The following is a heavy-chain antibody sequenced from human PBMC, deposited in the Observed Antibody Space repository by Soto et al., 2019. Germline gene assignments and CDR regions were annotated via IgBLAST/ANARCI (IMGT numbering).Heavy chain of an antibody. V-gene: IGHV1-18*01. J-gene: IGHJ6*02. CDR1: GYTFTSYG. CDR3: ASIQSYYDSSGYLAGNYYGMDV. D-gene: IGHD3-22*01. CDR2: ISGYNGNT. Sequence: ASVKVSCKASGYTFTSYGISWVRQAPGQGLEWMGWISGYNGNTNYAQKLQGRVTMTTDTSTSTAYMELRSLRSDDTAVYYCASIQSYYDSSGYLAGNYYGMDVWGQGTTVTVSS.